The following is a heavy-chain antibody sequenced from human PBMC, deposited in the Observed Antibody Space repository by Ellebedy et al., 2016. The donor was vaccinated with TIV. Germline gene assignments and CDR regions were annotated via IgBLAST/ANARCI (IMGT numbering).Heavy chain of an antibody. J-gene: IGHJ6*02. V-gene: IGHV1-69*13. Sequence: ASVKVSCXASGGTFSGYAISWVRQAPGQGLEWMGGIIPIFGTANYAQKFQGRVTITADESTSTAYMELSSLRSEDTAVYYCARGSKRVITFTYYYYGMDVWGQGTTVTVSS. CDR3: ARGSKRVITFTYYYYGMDV. CDR2: IIPIFGTA. CDR1: GGTFSGYA. D-gene: IGHD3-22*01.